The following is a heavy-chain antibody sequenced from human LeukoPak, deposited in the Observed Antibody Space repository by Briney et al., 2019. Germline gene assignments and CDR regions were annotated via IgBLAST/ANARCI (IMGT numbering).Heavy chain of an antibody. Sequence: ASVKVSCKASGYTFTSYDINWVRQATGQGLEWEGWMIPNSGNTGYAQKFQGRVTMTRNTSISTAYMELSSLRSEDTAVYYCARGLRRVAGTSYYIDYWGQGTLVTVSS. CDR3: ARGLRRVAGTSYYIDY. CDR1: GYTFTSYD. J-gene: IGHJ4*02. CDR2: MIPNSGNT. D-gene: IGHD6-19*01. V-gene: IGHV1-8*01.